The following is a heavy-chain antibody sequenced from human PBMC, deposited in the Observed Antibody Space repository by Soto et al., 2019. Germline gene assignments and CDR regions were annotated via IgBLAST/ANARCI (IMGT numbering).Heavy chain of an antibody. J-gene: IGHJ3*02. CDR3: ATYPKAGNAFDI. CDR1: GYTFTSYA. D-gene: IGHD3-10*01. Sequence: ASVKVSCKASGYTFTSYAMHWVRQAPGQRLEWMGWINAGNGNTKYSQKFQGRVTITRDTSASTAYMELSSLRSEDTAVYYCATYPKAGNAFDIWGQGTMVTVSS. V-gene: IGHV1-3*01. CDR2: INAGNGNT.